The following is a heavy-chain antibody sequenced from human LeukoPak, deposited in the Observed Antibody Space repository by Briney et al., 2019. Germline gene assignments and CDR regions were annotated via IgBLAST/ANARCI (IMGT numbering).Heavy chain of an antibody. CDR3: ARGPGAYYYGSGSYCV. D-gene: IGHD3-10*01. CDR1: GYTFTSYD. J-gene: IGHJ4*02. CDR2: MNPNSGNT. Sequence: ASVKVSCKASGYTFTSYDINWVRQATGQGLEWMGWMNPNSGNTGYAQKFQGRVTMTRNTPISTAYMELSSLRSEDTAVYYCARGPGAYYYGSGSYCVWGQGTLVTVSS. V-gene: IGHV1-8*01.